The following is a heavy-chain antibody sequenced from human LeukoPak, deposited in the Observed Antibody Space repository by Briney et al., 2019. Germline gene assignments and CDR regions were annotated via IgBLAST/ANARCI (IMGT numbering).Heavy chain of an antibody. J-gene: IGHJ4*02. Sequence: ASVKVSCKASGYTFTSYYMHWVRQAPGQGLEWMGIINPSGGSTSYAQKFQGRVTMTEDTSTDTAYMELSSLRSEDTAVYYCAAELSSGYFDYWGQGTLVTVSS. D-gene: IGHD3-22*01. CDR2: INPSGGST. V-gene: IGHV1-46*01. CDR1: GYTFTSYY. CDR3: AAELSSGYFDY.